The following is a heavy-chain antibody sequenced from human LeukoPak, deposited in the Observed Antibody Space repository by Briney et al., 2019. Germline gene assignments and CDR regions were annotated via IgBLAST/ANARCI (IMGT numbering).Heavy chain of an antibody. V-gene: IGHV3-30*04. D-gene: IGHD1-26*01. CDR2: ISYDGSNK. Sequence: PGTSLKLSCAASGFTFSSYAMHWVRQAPGKGLEWVAVISYDGSNKYYADSVKGRFTISRDNSKNTLYLQMNSLRAEDTAVYYCAKDHMSGSYWYYFDYWGQGTLVTVSS. CDR3: AKDHMSGSYWYYFDY. J-gene: IGHJ4*02. CDR1: GFTFSSYA.